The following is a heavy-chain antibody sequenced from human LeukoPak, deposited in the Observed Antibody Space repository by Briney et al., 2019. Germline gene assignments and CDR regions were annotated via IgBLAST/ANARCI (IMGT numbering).Heavy chain of an antibody. CDR2: IYPGDSDT. V-gene: IGHV5-51*01. CDR3: ATHLPPGTTVTTADAFDI. D-gene: IGHD4-17*01. Sequence: GESLKISCKGSGYSFTSYWIGWAGQMPGKGLEWMGIIYPGDSDTRYSPSFQGQVTISADKSISTAYLQWSSLKASDTAMYYCATHLPPGTTVTTADAFDIWGQGTMVTVSS. CDR1: GYSFTSYW. J-gene: IGHJ3*02.